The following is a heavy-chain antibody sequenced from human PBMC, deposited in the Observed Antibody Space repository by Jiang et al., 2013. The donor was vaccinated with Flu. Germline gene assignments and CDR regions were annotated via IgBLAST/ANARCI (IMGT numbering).Heavy chain of an antibody. D-gene: IGHD3-22*01. CDR2: IYYSGST. Sequence: KPSETLSLTCTVSGGSISSSSYYWGWIRQPPGKGLEWIGSIYYSGSTYYNPSLKSRVTISVDTSKNQFSLKLSSVTAADTAVYYCARRDYYDSSGYYIADYWGQGTLVTVSS. J-gene: IGHJ4*02. CDR3: ARRDYYDSSGYYIADY. V-gene: IGHV4-39*01. CDR1: GGSISSSSYY.